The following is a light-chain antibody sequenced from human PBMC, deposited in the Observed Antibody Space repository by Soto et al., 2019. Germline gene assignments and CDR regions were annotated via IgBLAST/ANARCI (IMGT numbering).Light chain of an antibody. CDR1: SSDVGGYNY. CDR2: ASS. J-gene: IGLJ1*01. V-gene: IGLV2-14*01. CDR3: SSYTSGTTLCV. Sequence: SALTQPASVSGAPGQSITNSCTGTSSDVGGYNYVSWYQHHAGKAPRLMIYASSNRPSGVSHRFSGSRSGNTASLTISGLQAEDEADYYCSSYTSGTTLCVFGTGTKLTVL.